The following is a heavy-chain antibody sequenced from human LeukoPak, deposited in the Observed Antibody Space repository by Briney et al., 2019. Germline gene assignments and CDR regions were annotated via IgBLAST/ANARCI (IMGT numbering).Heavy chain of an antibody. CDR2: ISAYNGNT. CDR1: GYTFTSYG. J-gene: IGHJ4*02. Sequence: APVKVSCKASGYTFTSYGISWVRQAPGQGLEWMGWISAYNGNTNYAQKLQGRVTMTTDTSTSTAYMELRSLRSDDTAVYYCARRRGYCSSTSCVTQPYFDYWGQGTLVTVSS. D-gene: IGHD2-2*01. V-gene: IGHV1-18*01. CDR3: ARRRGYCSSTSCVTQPYFDY.